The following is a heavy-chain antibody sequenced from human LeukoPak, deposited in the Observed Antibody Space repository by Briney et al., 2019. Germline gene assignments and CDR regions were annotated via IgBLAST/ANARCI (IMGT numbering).Heavy chain of an antibody. Sequence: SETLSLTCAVYGGSFSGYYWSWIRQPPGKGLEWIGEINHSGSTNHNPSLKSRVTISVDTSKNQFSLKLSSVTAADTAVYYCARGRVSSSGYYYYGMDVWGQGTTVTVSS. V-gene: IGHV4-34*01. J-gene: IGHJ6*02. CDR1: GGSFSGYY. CDR2: INHSGST. D-gene: IGHD6-13*01. CDR3: ARGRVSSSGYYYYGMDV.